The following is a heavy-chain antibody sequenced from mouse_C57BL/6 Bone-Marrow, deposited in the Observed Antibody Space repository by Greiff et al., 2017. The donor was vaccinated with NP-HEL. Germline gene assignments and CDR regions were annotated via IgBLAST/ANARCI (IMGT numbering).Heavy chain of an antibody. J-gene: IGHJ4*01. CDR1: GFTFSSYG. V-gene: IGHV5-6*01. CDR3: ARHGIYYYGSSPYYYAMDY. Sequence: EVQLVESGGDLVKPGGSLKLSCAASGFTFSSYGMSWVRQTPDKRLEWVATISSGGSYTYYPDSVKGRFTISRDNAKNTLYLQMSSLKSEDTAMYYWARHGIYYYGSSPYYYAMDYWGQGTSVTVSS. D-gene: IGHD1-1*01. CDR2: ISSGGSYT.